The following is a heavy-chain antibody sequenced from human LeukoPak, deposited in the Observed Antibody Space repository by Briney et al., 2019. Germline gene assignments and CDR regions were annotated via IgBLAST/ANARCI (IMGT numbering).Heavy chain of an antibody. D-gene: IGHD4-11*01. CDR3: VRDAQRGFDYSTSLQY. V-gene: IGHV3-33*01. CDR2: IWSDGTNK. J-gene: IGHJ4*02. Sequence: PGGSLRLSCAAAGFTFNHYGMHWVRQAPGKGLEWVSVIWSDGTNKYYAASVKGRFTISRDDFDKTVYLQMSSLRPDDTGVYYCVRDAQRGFDYSTSLQYWGQGTPVTVST. CDR1: GFTFNHYG.